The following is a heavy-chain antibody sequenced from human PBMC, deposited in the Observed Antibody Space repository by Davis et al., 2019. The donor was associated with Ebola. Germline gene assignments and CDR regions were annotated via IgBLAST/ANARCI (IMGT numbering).Heavy chain of an antibody. CDR2: IYYSGST. J-gene: IGHJ4*02. CDR3: ARVLIVVGAPDY. D-gene: IGHD2-15*01. Sequence: MPSETLSLTCTVSGGSISSSSYYWGWIRQPPGKGLEWIGSIYYSGSTYYNPSLRSRVTISVDTSKNQFSLKLSSVTAADTAVYYCARVLIVVGAPDYWGQGTLVTVSS. V-gene: IGHV4-39*01. CDR1: GGSISSSSYY.